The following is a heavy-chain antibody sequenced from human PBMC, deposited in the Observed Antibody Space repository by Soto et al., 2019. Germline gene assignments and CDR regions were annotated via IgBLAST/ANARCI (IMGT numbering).Heavy chain of an antibody. D-gene: IGHD1-20*01. CDR2: ISGGGAAP. V-gene: IGHV3-23*01. CDR1: GFTFSNYA. Sequence: SWGSLILSWESSGFTFSNYAMNWVRQAPGKGLEWVSAISGGGAAPHYVDSVKGRFTISIDNIKITLYLQMNKLRAEDTGVYYCAKDMRYHWNPEATGGFDYWGQGILVTVSS. CDR3: AKDMRYHWNPEATGGFDY. J-gene: IGHJ4*02.